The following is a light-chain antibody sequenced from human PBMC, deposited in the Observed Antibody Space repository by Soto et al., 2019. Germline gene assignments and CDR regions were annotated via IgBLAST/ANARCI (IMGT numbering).Light chain of an antibody. J-gene: IGKJ4*01. Sequence: DIQMTQSPSTLSASVGDRVTITCRASQSVRSWLAWYQQKPGRAPKFLIYDASSVESGVPSRFSGSGSGTEFTLTISNLQPDDFATYYCQQYDNYPLTFGGGTKVDIK. V-gene: IGKV1-5*01. CDR1: QSVRSW. CDR2: DAS. CDR3: QQYDNYPLT.